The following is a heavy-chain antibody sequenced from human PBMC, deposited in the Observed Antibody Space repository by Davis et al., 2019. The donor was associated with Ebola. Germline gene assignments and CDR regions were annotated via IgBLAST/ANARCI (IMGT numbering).Heavy chain of an antibody. CDR1: GYNSPTYW. CDR3: ARLQWGQHGAAFYYQGWFDP. CDR2: IYLDDSDA. V-gene: IGHV5-51*01. Sequence: GGSLRLSCQGSGYNSPTYWIAWVRQTPGKGLEWMGMIYLDDSDARYSPSFQGQVTISADKSIGAAYLQWGSLKASDTATYYCARLQWGQHGAAFYYQGWFDPWGQGTLVTVSS. J-gene: IGHJ5*02. D-gene: IGHD2/OR15-2a*01.